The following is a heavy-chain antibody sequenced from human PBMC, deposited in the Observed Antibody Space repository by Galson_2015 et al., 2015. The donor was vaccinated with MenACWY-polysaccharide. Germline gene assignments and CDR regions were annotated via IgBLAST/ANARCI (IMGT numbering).Heavy chain of an antibody. CDR3: ARKYHPYSRTWYECFDY. CDR1: GDSVSSHSAA. J-gene: IGHJ4*02. CDR2: TYYMSKRYH. Sequence: CAISGDSVSSHSAAWNWIRQSPSSGLEWLGRTYYMSKRYHDYPASVKSRITINPDTSKNQFSMQLNSVTSDDTALYYCARKYHPYSRTWYECFDYWGQGTLVTVSS. D-gene: IGHD6-13*01. V-gene: IGHV6-1*01.